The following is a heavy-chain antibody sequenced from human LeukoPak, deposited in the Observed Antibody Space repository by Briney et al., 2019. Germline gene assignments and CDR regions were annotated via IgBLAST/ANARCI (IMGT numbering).Heavy chain of an antibody. CDR3: ARGPDSSGWYEDRMDV. J-gene: IGHJ6*02. Sequence: GGSLRLSCAASGFTVSSNYMSWVRQAPGKGLEWVSVIYSGGSTYYADSVKGRFTISRDNSKNTLYLQMNSLRAEDTAVYYCARGPDSSGWYEDRMDVWGQGTTVTVSS. V-gene: IGHV3-53*01. CDR2: IYSGGST. D-gene: IGHD6-19*01. CDR1: GFTVSSNY.